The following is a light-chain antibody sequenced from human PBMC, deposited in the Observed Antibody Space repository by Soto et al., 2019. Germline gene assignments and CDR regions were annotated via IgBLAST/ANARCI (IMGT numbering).Light chain of an antibody. Sequence: AIQLTQSPSSLSASVGDRVTITCRASQGISSALAWYQQKPGKAPKLLIYDASSLESGVPSRFSGSGAGTDCTLTISSLQPEDFATYYCQQFNSYPHGYTFGQGTKREIK. CDR1: QGISSA. V-gene: IGKV1-13*02. J-gene: IGKJ2*01. CDR3: QQFNSYPHGYT. CDR2: DAS.